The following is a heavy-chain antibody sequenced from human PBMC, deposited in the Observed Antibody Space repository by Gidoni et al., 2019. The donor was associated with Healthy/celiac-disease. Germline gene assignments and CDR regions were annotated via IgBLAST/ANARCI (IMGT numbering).Heavy chain of an antibody. J-gene: IGHJ4*02. Sequence: QVQLVESGGGVVQPGRSQRLSCAASGFIFSNYAMHWVRQAPGKGLEWVAVISYDGSNKYLADSVKGRFASSRDNSKNTLLLQLNSLRAEDTAVYYCARGERGGAYWGQGTLVTVSS. D-gene: IGHD1-26*01. V-gene: IGHV3-30*09. CDR3: ARGERGGAY. CDR2: ISYDGSNK. CDR1: GFIFSNYA.